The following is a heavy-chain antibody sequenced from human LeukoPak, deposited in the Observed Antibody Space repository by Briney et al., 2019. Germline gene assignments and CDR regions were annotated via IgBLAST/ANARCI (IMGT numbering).Heavy chain of an antibody. CDR3: ARGNSGSDFDY. CDR2: ISSGGSSI. J-gene: IGHJ4*02. CDR1: GFTFSNYN. D-gene: IGHD1-26*01. Sequence: GGSLRLSCAASGFTFSNYNMNWVRQAPGKGLEWVSCISSGGSSIYYADSVRGRFTISRDNAKNSLYLQMNSLRAEDTAVYYCARGNSGSDFDYWGQGTLVTVSS. V-gene: IGHV3-48*04.